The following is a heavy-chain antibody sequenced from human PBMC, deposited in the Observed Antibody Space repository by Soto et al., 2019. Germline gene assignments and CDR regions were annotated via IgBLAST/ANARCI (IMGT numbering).Heavy chain of an antibody. V-gene: IGHV3-33*01. J-gene: IGHJ6*02. CDR2: IWYDGSNK. Sequence: QVQLVESGGGVVQPGRSLRLSCAASGFTFSSYGMHWVRQAPGKGLEWVAVIWYDGSNKYYADSVKGRFTISRDNSKNTLYLQMNSLRAEDRAVYYCARKRYYYGMDVWGQGTTVTVSS. CDR3: ARKRYYYGMDV. CDR1: GFTFSSYG.